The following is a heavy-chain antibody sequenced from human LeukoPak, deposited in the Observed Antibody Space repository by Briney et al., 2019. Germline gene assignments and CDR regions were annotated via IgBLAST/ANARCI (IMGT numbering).Heavy chain of an antibody. D-gene: IGHD1-1*01. CDR1: GFTSGDYG. Sequence: PGRSLRLSCAASGFTSGDYGMSWVRQAPGKGLEWLSFIRSKAYGGTTEYAASIKGRFTISRDDSKSIAYLQMNSLKTEDTAVYYCIRVELATGQRHFDYWGQGTLVTVSS. J-gene: IGHJ4*02. CDR3: IRVELATGQRHFDY. CDR2: IRSKAYGGTT. V-gene: IGHV3-49*04.